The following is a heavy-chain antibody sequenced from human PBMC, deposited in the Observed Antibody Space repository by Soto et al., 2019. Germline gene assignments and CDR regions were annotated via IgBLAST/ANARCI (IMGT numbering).Heavy chain of an antibody. V-gene: IGHV3-30*18. J-gene: IGHJ5*02. CDR3: AKDSNGSGPPSGLDP. CDR2: ISYDGSNK. CDR1: GFTFSSYG. Sequence: QVQLVESGGGVVQPGRSLRLSCAASGFTFSSYGMHWVRQAPGKGLEWVAVISYDGSNKYYADSVKGRFTISRDNSKNTLYLQTNSLRAEDTAVYYCAKDSNGSGPPSGLDPWGQGTLVTVSS. D-gene: IGHD3-10*01.